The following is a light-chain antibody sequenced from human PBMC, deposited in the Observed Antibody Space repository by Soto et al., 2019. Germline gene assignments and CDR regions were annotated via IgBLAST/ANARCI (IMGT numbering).Light chain of an antibody. CDR1: SSDVGSYNL. V-gene: IGLV2-23*02. CDR3: CSYAGSSTLV. Sequence: QSALTQPASVSGSPGQSITISCTGNSSDVGSYNLVSWYQQHPGKAPKLMIYEVSKRPSGVSNRFSGSKSGNTASLTISVLQAEDEADYYCCSYAGSSTLVFGGGTQLTVL. CDR2: EVS. J-gene: IGLJ2*01.